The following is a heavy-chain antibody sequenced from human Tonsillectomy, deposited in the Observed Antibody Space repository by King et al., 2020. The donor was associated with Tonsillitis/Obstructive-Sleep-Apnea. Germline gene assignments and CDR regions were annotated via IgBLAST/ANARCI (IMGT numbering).Heavy chain of an antibody. CDR1: GFTFSSYG. J-gene: IGHJ4*02. Sequence: VQLVESGGGVVQPGRSLRLSCAASGFTFSSYGMHWVRQAPGKGLEWVAVISYDGSNKYYADSVKGRFTISRDNSKNTLYLQMNSLRAEDTAVYYCAKTELGYCSSTSYQSDYWGQGTLVTVSS. CDR2: ISYDGSNK. V-gene: IGHV3-30*18. CDR3: AKTELGYCSSTSYQSDY. D-gene: IGHD2-2*01.